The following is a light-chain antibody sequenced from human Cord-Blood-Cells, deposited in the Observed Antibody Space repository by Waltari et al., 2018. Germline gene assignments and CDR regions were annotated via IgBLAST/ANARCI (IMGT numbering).Light chain of an antibody. J-gene: IGLJ2*01. CDR2: DVS. Sequence: QSALTQPASVSGSHGQSITISCTGTSSDVGGYNYVSWYQQHPGKAPKLMIYDVSNRPSGVSNRFPGSKSGNTAALTISGLQAEDEADYYCSSYTSSSTVVFGGGTKLTVL. V-gene: IGLV2-14*01. CDR1: SSDVGGYNY. CDR3: SSYTSSSTVV.